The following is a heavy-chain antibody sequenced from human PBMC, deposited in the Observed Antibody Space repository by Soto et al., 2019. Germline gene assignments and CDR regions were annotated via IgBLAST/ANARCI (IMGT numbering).Heavy chain of an antibody. CDR1: GGPFSTFG. CDR2: IIPFFGTA. D-gene: IGHD4-17*01. CDR3: AKSAPMDAGDKYYYDF. J-gene: IGHJ4*02. V-gene: IGHV1-69*13. Sequence: SVKVCFKASGGPFSTFGISLVRQAPGQGLEWMGGIIPFFGTARYSQKFEDRITITADESTNTVYMDLRSLTSEDTAIYYCAKSAPMDAGDKYYYDFWGQGAMVTVSS.